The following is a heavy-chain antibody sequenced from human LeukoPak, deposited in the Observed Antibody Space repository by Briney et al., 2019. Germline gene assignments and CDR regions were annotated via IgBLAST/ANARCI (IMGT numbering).Heavy chain of an antibody. D-gene: IGHD6-19*01. CDR1: GGSISSSSYY. CDR2: IYYSGTT. Sequence: PSETLSLTCTVSGGSISSSSYYWGWIRQPPGKGLEWIGSIYYSGTTYSKPSLNSRVTISIDTSKNQFSLKLSSVTAADTAVYYCARAPNPHSSGWYVFDFWGQGTLVTVSS. CDR3: ARAPNPHSSGWYVFDF. V-gene: IGHV4-39*07. J-gene: IGHJ4*02.